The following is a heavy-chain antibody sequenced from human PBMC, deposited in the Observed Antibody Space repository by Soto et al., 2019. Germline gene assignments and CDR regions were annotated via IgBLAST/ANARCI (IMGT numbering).Heavy chain of an antibody. D-gene: IGHD2-8*02. V-gene: IGHV3-9*01. J-gene: IGHJ6*02. Sequence: EVQVVESGGGLVQPGSSLRLSCAASGFSIDDYAMHWVRQAPGKGLEWVSGISWNSGTIGYADSVKGRFTISRDNAKNSLYLQMNSLRAEDTALYYCAKSTGGTANGMGVWGQGTTVTVSS. CDR1: GFSIDDYA. CDR2: ISWNSGTI. CDR3: AKSTGGTANGMGV.